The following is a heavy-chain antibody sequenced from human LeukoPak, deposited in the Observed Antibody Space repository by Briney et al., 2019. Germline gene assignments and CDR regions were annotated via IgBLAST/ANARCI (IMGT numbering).Heavy chain of an antibody. V-gene: IGHV3-23*01. CDR2: ISGSTGST. CDR3: AVNGVAAYYFDY. CDR1: GFTFSNYA. J-gene: IGHJ4*02. D-gene: IGHD2-15*01. Sequence: PGGSLRLSCAASGFTFSNYAMNWVRQAPGKGLEWVSLISGSTGSTYYADSVKGRFSISRDNSKNTVYLQMNSLRAEDTAVYYCAVNGVAAYYFDYWGQGTLVTVSS.